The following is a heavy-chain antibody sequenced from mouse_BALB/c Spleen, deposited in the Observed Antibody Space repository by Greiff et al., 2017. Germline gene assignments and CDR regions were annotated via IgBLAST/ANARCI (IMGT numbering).Heavy chain of an antibody. CDR3: ASLATMITTGYFDV. Sequence: VKLQESGPGLVQPSQSLSITCTVSGFSLTSYGVHWVRQSPGKGLEWLGVIWSGGSTDYNAAFISRLSISKDNSKSQVFFKMNSLQADDTAIYYCASLATMITTGYFDVWGAGTTVTVSS. CDR2: IWSGGST. CDR1: GFSLTSYG. V-gene: IGHV2-4-1*01. J-gene: IGHJ1*01. D-gene: IGHD2-4*01.